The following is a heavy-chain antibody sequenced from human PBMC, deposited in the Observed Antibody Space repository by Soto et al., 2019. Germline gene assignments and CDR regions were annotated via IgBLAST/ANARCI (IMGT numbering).Heavy chain of an antibody. CDR2: VYHTGTT. J-gene: IGHJ6*02. CDR1: GGSISSGYYY. Sequence: SETLSLTCSVSGGSISSGYYYWSWIRQPPGKGLEWIGNVYHTGTTYYNPSLKSRVSMSVDTSQNQFSLILASVTAADTAVYYCAKALVTDYNSRDYHYYFAMDVWGQGTSVTVSS. V-gene: IGHV4-30-4*01. CDR3: AKALVTDYNSRDYHYYFAMDV. D-gene: IGHD3-22*01.